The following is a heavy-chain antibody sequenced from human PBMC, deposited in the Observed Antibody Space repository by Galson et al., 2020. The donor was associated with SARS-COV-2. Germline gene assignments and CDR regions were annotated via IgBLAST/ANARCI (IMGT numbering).Heavy chain of an antibody. Sequence: GGSLRLSCAASGFTFSSYGMHWVRQAPGKGLEWVAVIWYDGSNKYYADSVKGRFTISRDNSKNTLYLQMNSLRAEDTAVYYCARSDYGGNSVYCDDWGQGTLVTVSS. CDR3: ARSDYGGNSVYCDD. CDR2: IWYDGSNK. V-gene: IGHV3-33*01. J-gene: IGHJ4*02. D-gene: IGHD4-17*01. CDR1: GFTFSSYG.